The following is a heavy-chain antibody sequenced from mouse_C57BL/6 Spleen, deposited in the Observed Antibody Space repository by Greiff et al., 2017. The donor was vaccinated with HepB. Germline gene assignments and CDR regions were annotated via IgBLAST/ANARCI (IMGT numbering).Heavy chain of an antibody. CDR3: ARSDYSNYGPFAY. J-gene: IGHJ3*01. CDR1: GYAFSSYW. CDR2: IYPGDGDT. Sequence: QVQLQQSGAELVKPGASVKISCKASGYAFSSYWMNWVKQRPGKGLEWIGQIYPGDGDTNYNGKFKGKATLTADKSSSTAYMQLSSLTSEDSAVYICARSDYSNYGPFAYWGQGTLVTVSA. D-gene: IGHD2-5*01. V-gene: IGHV1-80*01.